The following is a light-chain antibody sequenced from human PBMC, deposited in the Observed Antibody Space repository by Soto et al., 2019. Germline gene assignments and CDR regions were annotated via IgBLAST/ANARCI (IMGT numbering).Light chain of an antibody. J-gene: IGKJ1*01. Sequence: DIQMTQSPSTLSASVGDRVTITCRASQSISSGLAWYQQKPGKAPKLLIYKASSLESGVPSRFSGSGSGTEFTLTISSLQPDDFATYYCQQYNSYPTCGQGTKVEIK. V-gene: IGKV1-5*03. CDR2: KAS. CDR1: QSISSG. CDR3: QQYNSYPT.